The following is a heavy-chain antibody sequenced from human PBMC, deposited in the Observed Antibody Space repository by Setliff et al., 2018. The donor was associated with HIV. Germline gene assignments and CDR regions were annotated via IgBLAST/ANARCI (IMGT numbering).Heavy chain of an antibody. V-gene: IGHV3-30*02. CDR3: ARADYDLLTESYGALDS. J-gene: IGHJ4*02. CDR2: IRYDGSNK. D-gene: IGHD3-9*01. CDR1: GFISSSYD. Sequence: PGGSLRLSCAASGFISSSYDRHWVRQAPGKGLEWVAFIRYDGSNKYYVDSVKGRFTISRDNSKNTMYLQMNSLRAEDTAFYICARADYDLLTESYGALDSWGQGTLVTVSS.